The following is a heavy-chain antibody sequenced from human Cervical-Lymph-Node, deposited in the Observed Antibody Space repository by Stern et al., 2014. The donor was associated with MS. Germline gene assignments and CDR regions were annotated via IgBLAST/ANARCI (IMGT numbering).Heavy chain of an antibody. D-gene: IGHD1-7*01. J-gene: IGHJ4*02. CDR1: GLSIDKFW. CDR2: INDEEKIT. CDR3: ANWNYLL. Sequence: EMQLEESGGDIIRPGGSLRVSCAVYGLSIDKFWMHWVRQAPGKGLEWIGGINDEEKITQYAEHVEARLIISQDKTKRKVYLQLHSLRAEDTAVYYCANWNYLLWGQGTLVTVSS. V-gene: IGHV3-74*02.